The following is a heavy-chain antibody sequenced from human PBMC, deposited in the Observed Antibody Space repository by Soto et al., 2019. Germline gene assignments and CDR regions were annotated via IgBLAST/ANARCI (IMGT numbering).Heavy chain of an antibody. CDR3: ARQESVSFKEWLLQKSNEYYYYYMDV. V-gene: IGHV1-3*01. Sequence: ASVKVSCKASGYTFTSYAMHWVRQAPGQRLERMGWIYAGNGNTKYSQKFQGRVTITRDTSASTAYMELSSLRSEDTAVYYCARQESVSFKEWLLQKSNEYYYYYMDVWGKGTTVTVSS. CDR2: IYAGNGNT. CDR1: GYTFTSYA. J-gene: IGHJ6*03. D-gene: IGHD6-19*01.